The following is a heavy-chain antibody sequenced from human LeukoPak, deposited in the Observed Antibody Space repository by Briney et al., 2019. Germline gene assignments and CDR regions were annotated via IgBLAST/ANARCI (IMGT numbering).Heavy chain of an antibody. J-gene: IGHJ5*02. D-gene: IGHD7-27*01. CDR2: IYYSGNT. V-gene: IGHV4-59*01. CDR3: ARVWGHDNWFAP. CDR1: GGSISSYY. Sequence: PSETLSLTCTVSGGSISSYYWSWIRHPPRKGLEWIGYIYYSGNTNYNPSLKSRVTISVATSKNQFSLKLSSVTAADTAVYYCARVWGHDNWFAPWGQGTLVTVSS.